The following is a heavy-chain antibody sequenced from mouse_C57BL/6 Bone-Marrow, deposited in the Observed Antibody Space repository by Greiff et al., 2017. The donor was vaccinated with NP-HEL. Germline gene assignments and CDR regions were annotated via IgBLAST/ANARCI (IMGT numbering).Heavy chain of an antibody. CDR1: GYTFTSYT. Sequence: QVQLKQSGAELARPGASVKMSCKASGYTFTSYTMHWVKQRPGQGLEWIGYINPSSGYTKYNQKFKDKATLTADKSSSTAYMQLSSLTSEDSAVYYCASPITTVVATRTTGFDYWGQGTTLTVSS. CDR2: INPSSGYT. CDR3: ASPITTVVATRTTGFDY. D-gene: IGHD1-1*01. V-gene: IGHV1-4*01. J-gene: IGHJ2*01.